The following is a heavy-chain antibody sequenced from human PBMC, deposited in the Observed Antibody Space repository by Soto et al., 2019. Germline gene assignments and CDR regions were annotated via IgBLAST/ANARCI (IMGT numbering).Heavy chain of an antibody. V-gene: IGHV3-20*04. D-gene: IGHD1-26*01. CDR2: ISWNGGSP. Sequence: VQLVESGGSAVRPGGSLRLSCAASGFTFDDYGMSWVRQAPGKGLEWVSVISWNGGSPSYADSVKGRFTISRDNAKNSLYLQMNSLSAEDTALYYCARDRGSWFDYWGQGTLVSVSS. CDR1: GFTFDDYG. CDR3: ARDRGSWFDY. J-gene: IGHJ4*02.